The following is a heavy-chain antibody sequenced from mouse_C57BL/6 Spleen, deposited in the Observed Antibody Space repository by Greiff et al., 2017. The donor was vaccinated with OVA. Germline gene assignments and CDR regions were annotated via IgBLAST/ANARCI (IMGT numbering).Heavy chain of an antibody. D-gene: IGHD2-3*01. V-gene: IGHV1-50*01. CDR3: ARSSDGYYYAMDY. Sequence: QVQLQQPGAELVKPGASVKLSCKASGYTFTSYWMQWVKQRPGQGLEWIGELDPSDRYTTSTHKFKGKATLTVDTSSSAAYMQRSSLTSENSAVYYCARSSDGYYYAMDYWGQGTSVTVSS. CDR1: GYTFTSYW. CDR2: LDPSDRYT. J-gene: IGHJ4*01.